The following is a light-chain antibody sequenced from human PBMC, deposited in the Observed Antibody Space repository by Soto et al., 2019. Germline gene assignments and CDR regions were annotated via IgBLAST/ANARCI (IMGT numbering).Light chain of an antibody. J-gene: IGKJ2*01. Sequence: DIQVTQSPSSLSASVGDRVTITCRASQSISSYLNWYQQKPGKAPKLLIYAASSLQSGVPSRFSGSGSGTDFTLAISSLHPKDFTTHYCQQSYSTPYTFGQGTKLEIK. CDR3: QQSYSTPYT. CDR2: AAS. V-gene: IGKV1-39*01. CDR1: QSISSY.